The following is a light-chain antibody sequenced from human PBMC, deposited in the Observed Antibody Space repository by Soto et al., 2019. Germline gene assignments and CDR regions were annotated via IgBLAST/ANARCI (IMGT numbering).Light chain of an antibody. J-gene: IGKJ1*01. V-gene: IGKV3-20*01. Sequence: EIVLTQSPGTLSLSPGERVTLSCRASQSVSGNSLAGYQQKAGQAPSLLMFGASSRATGIPDRFSGSGSGTDFTLTIDRLEPEDFAVYYCQQYATSPETFGQGTKVEIK. CDR3: QQYATSPET. CDR1: QSVSGNS. CDR2: GAS.